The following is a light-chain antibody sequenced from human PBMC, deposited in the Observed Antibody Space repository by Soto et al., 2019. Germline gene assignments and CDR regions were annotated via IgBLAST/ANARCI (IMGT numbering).Light chain of an antibody. CDR3: SSYTSATTYV. J-gene: IGLJ1*01. CDR1: SSDVGAYNY. V-gene: IGLV2-14*01. CDR2: DVS. Sequence: QSALTQPASVFGSPGQSITISCTGTSSDVGAYNYDSWYQQYPGEAPKVIIYDVSHRPAGVSNRFSGSKSGNTASLTISVLQTQDEADYYCSSYTSATTYVFGTGTKVTVL.